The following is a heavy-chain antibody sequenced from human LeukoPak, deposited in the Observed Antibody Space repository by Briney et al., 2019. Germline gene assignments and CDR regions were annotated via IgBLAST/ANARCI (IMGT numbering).Heavy chain of an antibody. D-gene: IGHD1-26*01. CDR3: ARHSGSYSGYYYYMDV. CDR1: GGSISSTKYY. V-gene: IGHV4-61*05. Sequence: SETLSLTCTVSGGSISSTKYYWSWIRQPPGKGLEWIGYIYYSGSTNYNPSLKSRVTISVDMSKNQFSLKLSSVTAADTAVYYCARHSGSYSGYYYYMDVWGKGTTVTVSS. CDR2: IYYSGST. J-gene: IGHJ6*03.